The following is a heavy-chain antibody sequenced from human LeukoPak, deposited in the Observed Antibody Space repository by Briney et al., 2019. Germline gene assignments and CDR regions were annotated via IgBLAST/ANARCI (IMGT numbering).Heavy chain of an antibody. CDR1: GGSISSYY. CDR3: ARNSYGGTVDY. J-gene: IGHJ4*02. D-gene: IGHD5-18*01. V-gene: IGHV4-59*01. Sequence: SETLSLTCTVSGGSISSYYWSWIRQPPGKGLEWIGYIYYSGGTNYNPSLKSRVTISVDTSKNQISLKLSSVTAADTAVYYCARNSYGGTVDYWGQGTLVTVSS. CDR2: IYYSGGT.